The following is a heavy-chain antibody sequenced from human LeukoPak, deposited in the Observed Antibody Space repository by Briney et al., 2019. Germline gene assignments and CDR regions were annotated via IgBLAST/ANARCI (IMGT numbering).Heavy chain of an antibody. D-gene: IGHD6-19*01. J-gene: IGHJ4*02. CDR3: AKHLAVADTRYVDY. CDR1: GYSFTSYW. CDR2: IYPGDSDT. V-gene: IGHV5-51*01. Sequence: GESLKISCKGSGYSFTSYWIGWVRQMPGEGPEWMGIIYPGDSDTRYSPSFQGQVTISVDKSISTAYLQWSSLKASDTAMYYCAKHLAVADTRYVDYWGQGTLVTVSS.